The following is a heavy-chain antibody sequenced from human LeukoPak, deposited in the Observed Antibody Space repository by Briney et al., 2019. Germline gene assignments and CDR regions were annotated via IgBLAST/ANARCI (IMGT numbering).Heavy chain of an antibody. J-gene: IGHJ4*02. D-gene: IGHD2-21*02. V-gene: IGHV6-1*01. Sequence: SQSLSLTCAISGDSVSSNSAAWNWIRQSPSRGFEWLGRTYYRSKWYNDYAVSVKSRITINPDTSKNQFSLQLNSVTPEDTAVYYCARDTYCGGDCFTSLDYWGQGTLVTVSS. CDR1: GDSVSSNSAA. CDR3: ARDTYCGGDCFTSLDY. CDR2: TYYRSKWYN.